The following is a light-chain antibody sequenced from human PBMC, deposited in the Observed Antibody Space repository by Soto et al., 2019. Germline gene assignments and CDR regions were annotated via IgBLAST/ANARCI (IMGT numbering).Light chain of an antibody. CDR1: NL. V-gene: IGLV2-23*01. J-gene: IGLJ2*01. CDR3: CSYAGQRVV. Sequence: QYVLTQPASVSGSPGQSITISCTYNLVSWYQQHPGKAPKLMIYEGNKRPSGVSNRFSGSKSGNTASLTISGLQAEDEADYYCCSYAGQRVVFGGGTKLTVL. CDR2: EGN.